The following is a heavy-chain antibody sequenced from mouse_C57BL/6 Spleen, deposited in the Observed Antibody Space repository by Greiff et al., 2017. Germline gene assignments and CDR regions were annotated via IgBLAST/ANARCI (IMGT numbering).Heavy chain of an antibody. CDR1: GYTFTSYW. CDR3: AREGSSTVVGAMDY. V-gene: IGHV1-52*01. D-gene: IGHD1-1*01. CDR2: IDPSDSET. Sequence: QVQLQQPGAELVRPGSSVKLSCKASGYTFTSYWMHWVKQRPIQGLEWIGNIDPSDSETHYNQKFKDKATLTVDKSSSTAYMQLSSLTSEDSAVYYCAREGSSTVVGAMDYWGQGTSVTVSS. J-gene: IGHJ4*01.